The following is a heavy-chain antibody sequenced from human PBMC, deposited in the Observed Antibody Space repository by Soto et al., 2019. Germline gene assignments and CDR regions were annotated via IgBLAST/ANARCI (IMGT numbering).Heavy chain of an antibody. D-gene: IGHD2-15*01. CDR2: IYWDDDK. Sequence: QITLKESGPTLVKPTQNLTLTCTFSGFSLSTTGVGVGWIRQPPGKALEWLALIYWDDDKRYSPSLESRLTITKDTSRNQVVLTMTNMDPVDTATYFCAHRGILFSDGSCYSHPFDYWGQGTLVTVSS. CDR1: GFSLSTTGVG. CDR3: AHRGILFSDGSCYSHPFDY. J-gene: IGHJ4*02. V-gene: IGHV2-5*02.